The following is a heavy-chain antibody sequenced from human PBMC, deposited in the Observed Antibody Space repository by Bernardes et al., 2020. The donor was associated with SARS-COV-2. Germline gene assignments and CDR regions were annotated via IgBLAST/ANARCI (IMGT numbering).Heavy chain of an antibody. J-gene: IGHJ4*02. D-gene: IGHD3-3*01. CDR1: GGSINSANW. CDR3: AREEAIFGLDPLPYYFDY. V-gene: IGHV4-4*02. Sequence: SETLSLTCAVSGGSINSANWWSSVLQPPGGGLEWIGEIFHTGNTKYNPSLESRVSISLDKSKNQFSLKLTSVTAADTAVYFCAREEAIFGLDPLPYYFDYWGQGTLVTVSS. CDR2: IFHTGNT.